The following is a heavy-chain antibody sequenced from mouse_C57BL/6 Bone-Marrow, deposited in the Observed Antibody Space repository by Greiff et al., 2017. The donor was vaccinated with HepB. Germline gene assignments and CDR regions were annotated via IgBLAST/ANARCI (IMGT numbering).Heavy chain of an antibody. CDR1: GYTFTNYW. CDR3: SIYYDYADYAMDY. J-gene: IGHJ4*01. CDR2: IYPGGGYT. Sequence: QVQLQQSGAELVRPGTSVKMSCKASGYTFTNYWIGWAKQRPGHGLEWIGDIYPGGGYTNYNEKFKGKATLTADKSSNTAYLQLSSLTSEDTAIYYCSIYYDYADYAMDYWGQGTSVTVSS. V-gene: IGHV1-63*01. D-gene: IGHD2-4*01.